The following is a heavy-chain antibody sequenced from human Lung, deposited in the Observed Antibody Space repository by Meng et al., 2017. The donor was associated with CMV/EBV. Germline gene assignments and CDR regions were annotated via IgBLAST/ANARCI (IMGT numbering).Heavy chain of an antibody. CDR3: ARGFLSFVRVFDY. CDR2: INHSGST. D-gene: IGHD2/OR15-2a*01. V-gene: IGHV4-34*01. J-gene: IGHJ4*02. Sequence: QVQLQQWGAGLLKPSEPLSLTCAVYGGSFSGYYWSWIRQPPGKWLEWIGEINHSGSTNYNPSLKSRVTISVDTSKNQFSLKLSSVTAADTAVYYCARGFLSFVRVFDYWGQGTLVTVSS. CDR1: GGSFSGYY.